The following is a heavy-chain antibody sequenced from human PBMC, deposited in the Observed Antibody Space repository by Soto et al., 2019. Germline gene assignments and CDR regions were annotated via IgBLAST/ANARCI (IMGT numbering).Heavy chain of an antibody. D-gene: IGHD6-13*01. CDR2: IWYDGSHK. V-gene: IGHV3-33*01. J-gene: IGHJ5*02. Sequence: QVQEVESGGGVVQPGRSLGLSCEASGFPFGSHGMHWVRQAPGKGLEWVAFIWYDGSHKDYAASVRGRFTISRDDSKNTLYLQMDNLRGEDTAIYYCARDVAATGAARWLDPWGQGTLVSVSS. CDR1: GFPFGSHG. CDR3: ARDVAATGAARWLDP.